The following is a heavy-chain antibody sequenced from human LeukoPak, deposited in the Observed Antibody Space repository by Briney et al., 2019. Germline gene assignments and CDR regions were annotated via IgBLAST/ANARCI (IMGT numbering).Heavy chain of an antibody. CDR2: ISYDGSNK. Sequence: GGSLRLSCAASGFTFSSYAMRWVRQAPGKGLEWVAVISYDGSNKYYADSVKGRFTISRDNSKNTLYLQMNSLRAEDTAVYYCARDATPGIAAAGSLDYWGQGTLVTVSS. J-gene: IGHJ4*02. CDR3: ARDATPGIAAAGSLDY. V-gene: IGHV3-30-3*01. D-gene: IGHD6-13*01. CDR1: GFTFSSYA.